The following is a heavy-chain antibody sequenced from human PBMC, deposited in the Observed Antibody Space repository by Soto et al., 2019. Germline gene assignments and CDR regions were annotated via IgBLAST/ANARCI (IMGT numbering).Heavy chain of an antibody. J-gene: IGHJ6*02. Sequence: SVKVSCKASGGTFSSYAISWVRQAPGQGLEWMGGIIPIFGTANYAQKFQGRVTITADESTSTAYMELSSLRSEDTAVYYCARGRHYYDSSGDYPQNYGMDVWGQGTTVTVSS. V-gene: IGHV1-69*13. CDR3: ARGRHYYDSSGDYPQNYGMDV. CDR1: GGTFSSYA. CDR2: IIPIFGTA. D-gene: IGHD3-22*01.